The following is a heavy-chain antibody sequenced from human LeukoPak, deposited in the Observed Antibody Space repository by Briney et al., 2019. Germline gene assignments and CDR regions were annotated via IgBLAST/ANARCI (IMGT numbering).Heavy chain of an antibody. CDR2: ISGSGGST. CDR3: ATTITEGFDY. Sequence: GGSLRLSCAASGFTFSSYGMSWVRQAPGKGLEWVSAISGSGGSTYYADSVKGRFTISRDNSKNTLYLQMNSLRAEDTAVYYCATTITEGFDYWGQGTLVTVSS. J-gene: IGHJ4*02. V-gene: IGHV3-23*01. CDR1: GFTFSSYG. D-gene: IGHD5-12*01.